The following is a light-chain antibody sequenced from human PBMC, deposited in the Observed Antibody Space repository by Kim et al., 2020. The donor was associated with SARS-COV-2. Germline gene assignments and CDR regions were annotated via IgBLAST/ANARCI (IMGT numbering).Light chain of an antibody. V-gene: IGKV4-1*01. CDR3: QQCFSEPPT. CDR1: QSVLYSSNNKNY. CDR2: WAS. Sequence: DIVMTQSPDSLAVSLGERATINCKSSQSVLYSSNNKNYLAWYQQKAGQPPRLLIYWASTRQSGVPDRFSGSGSGTDFSLTISSLQPDDGAVYYCQQCFSEPPTFGGGTKVDIK. J-gene: IGKJ4*01.